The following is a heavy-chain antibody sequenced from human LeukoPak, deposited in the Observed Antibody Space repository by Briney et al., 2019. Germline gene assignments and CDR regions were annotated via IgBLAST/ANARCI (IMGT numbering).Heavy chain of an antibody. V-gene: IGHV4-38-2*01. Sequence: SETLSLTCAVSGYSISSGYYWGWIRQPPGKGLEWIGSIYHSGSTYYNPSLKSRVTISVDTSKNQFSLKLSSVTAADTAVYYCARLYGDGYNLVYAFDIWGQGTMVTVSS. CDR2: IYHSGST. CDR1: GYSISSGYY. D-gene: IGHD5-24*01. CDR3: ARLYGDGYNLVYAFDI. J-gene: IGHJ3*02.